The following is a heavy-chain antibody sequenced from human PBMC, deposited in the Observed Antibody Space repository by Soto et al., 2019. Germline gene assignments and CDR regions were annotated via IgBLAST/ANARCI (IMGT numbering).Heavy chain of an antibody. CDR1: GASVTSDDYY. D-gene: IGHD3-22*01. Sequence: SETLSLTCAVSGASVTSDDYYWSWIRQPPGKGLEWIGYIYHSGSTYYNPSLKSRVSISIDTSQNQFSLKLTSLTAADTAVYYCARDPIFYYASSGYGGSYFDYWGQGSRVTVSS. V-gene: IGHV4-30-4*01. CDR3: ARDPIFYYASSGYGGSYFDY. CDR2: IYHSGST. J-gene: IGHJ4*02.